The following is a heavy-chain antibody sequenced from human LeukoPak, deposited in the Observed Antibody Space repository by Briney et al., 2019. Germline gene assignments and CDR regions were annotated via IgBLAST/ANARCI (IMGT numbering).Heavy chain of an antibody. CDR2: IWYDGSNK. J-gene: IGHJ4*02. D-gene: IGHD2-15*01. CDR1: GFTFSSYG. CDR3: AKDRSPSSGGNFDY. Sequence: GSLRLPCAASGFTFSSYGMHWVRQAPGKGLEWVAVIWYDGSNKYYADSVKGRFTISRDNSKNTLYLQMNSLRAEDTAVYYCAKDRSPSSGGNFDYWGQGTLVTVSS. V-gene: IGHV3-33*06.